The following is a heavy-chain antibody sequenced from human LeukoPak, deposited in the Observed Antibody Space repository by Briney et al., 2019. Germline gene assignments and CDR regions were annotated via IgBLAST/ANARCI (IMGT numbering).Heavy chain of an antibody. CDR3: ARNGGNSDFDY. J-gene: IGHJ4*02. V-gene: IGHV3-21*01. CDR1: GFTFSSYS. Sequence: GGSLRLSCAASGFTFSSYSMNWVRQAPGKGLEWVSCISSSGTYIYYADSMKGRFTISRDNAENSLYLQMNSLRAEDTALYYCARNGGNSDFDYWGQGTLVTVSS. CDR2: ISSSGTYI. D-gene: IGHD4-23*01.